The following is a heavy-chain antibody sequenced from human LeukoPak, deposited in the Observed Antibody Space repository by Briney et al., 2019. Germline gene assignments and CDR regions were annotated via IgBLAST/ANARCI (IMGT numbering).Heavy chain of an antibody. CDR1: GGSISSYY. V-gene: IGHV4-59*01. CDR3: ARESTPNYCSSTSCYTNWFDP. D-gene: IGHD2-2*02. J-gene: IGHJ5*02. CDR2: IYYSGST. Sequence: SETLSLTCTVSGGSISSYYWSWIRQPPGKGLEWIGYIYYSGSTNYNPSLKGRVTISVDTSKNQFSLKLSSVTAADTAVYYCARESTPNYCSSTSCYTNWFDPWGQGTLVTVSS.